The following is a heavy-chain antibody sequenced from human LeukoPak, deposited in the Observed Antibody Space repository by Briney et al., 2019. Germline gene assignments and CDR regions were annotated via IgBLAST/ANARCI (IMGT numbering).Heavy chain of an antibody. CDR3: AEGTTG. CDR1: GFTFSRHW. CDR2: INQDGSGK. J-gene: IGHJ1*01. V-gene: IGHV3-7*01. Sequence: GGSLRLSCSISGFTFSRHWMSCVRQAPGKGLEWVANINQDGSGKYYVDSVKGRFTISRENAKNSLYLQMNSLRSEDTAIYYCAEGTTGWGQGTLVTVSS. D-gene: IGHD1-1*01.